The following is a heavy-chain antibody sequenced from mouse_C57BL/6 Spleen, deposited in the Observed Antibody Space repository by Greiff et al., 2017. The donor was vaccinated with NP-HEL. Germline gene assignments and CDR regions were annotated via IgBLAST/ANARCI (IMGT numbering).Heavy chain of an antibody. Sequence: VQLQQPGTELVKPGASVKLSCKASGYTFTSYWMHWVKQRPGQGLEWIGNINPSNGGTNYNEKFKSKATLTVDKSSSTAYMQLSSLTSEDSAVYYCAREAYYSNYVDYAMDYWGQGTSVTVSS. D-gene: IGHD2-5*01. V-gene: IGHV1-53*01. CDR1: GYTFTSYW. CDR3: AREAYYSNYVDYAMDY. CDR2: INPSNGGT. J-gene: IGHJ4*01.